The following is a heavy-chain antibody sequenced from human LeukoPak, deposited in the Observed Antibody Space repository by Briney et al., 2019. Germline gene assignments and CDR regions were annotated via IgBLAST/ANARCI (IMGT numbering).Heavy chain of an antibody. CDR1: GFTFSSYR. J-gene: IGHJ4*02. CDR3: ARARDSSSWYSSWPLHLDY. Sequence: PGGSLRLSCAASGFTFSSYRMSWVRQAPGKGLEWVANIKQDGSEKYYVDSVKGRFTISRDNAKNSLYLQMNSLRAEDTAVYYCARARDSSSWYSSWPLHLDYWGQGTLVTVSS. V-gene: IGHV3-7*01. D-gene: IGHD6-13*01. CDR2: IKQDGSEK.